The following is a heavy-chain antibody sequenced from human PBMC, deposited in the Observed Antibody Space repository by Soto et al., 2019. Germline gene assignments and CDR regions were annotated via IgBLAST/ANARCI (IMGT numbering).Heavy chain of an antibody. CDR2: INAGSGNT. CDR3: ACEQQLATFQH. J-gene: IGHJ1*01. CDR1: GYTFTNYA. D-gene: IGHD6-13*01. V-gene: IGHV1-3*01. Sequence: QVQLVQSGAEVKKPGASVKVSCKASGYTFTNYAIHWVRQAPGQRLEWMGWINAGSGNTKYSQRFECRVSITRDTTASTPYMEVSSLTSEDTAVYYCACEQQLATFQHWGQGTLVTVSP.